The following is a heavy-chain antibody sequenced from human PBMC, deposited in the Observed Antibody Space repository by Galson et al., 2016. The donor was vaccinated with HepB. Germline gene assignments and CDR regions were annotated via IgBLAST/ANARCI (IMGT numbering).Heavy chain of an antibody. J-gene: IGHJ4*02. V-gene: IGHV1-46*01. CDR3: ASDDY. Sequence: SVKVSCKASGYTFSTYYMHWVRQAPGQGLEWMGIVHPSGIGTTYAQNFQGRVTMTSDTSTSTFYMELSSLRSEDTAVYYCASDDYWGQGTLVTVSS. CDR1: GYTFSTYY. CDR2: VHPSGIGT.